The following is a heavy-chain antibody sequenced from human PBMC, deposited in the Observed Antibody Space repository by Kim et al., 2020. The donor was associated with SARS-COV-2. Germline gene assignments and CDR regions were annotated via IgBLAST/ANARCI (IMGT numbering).Heavy chain of an antibody. CDR1: GYTFDSYG. CDR2: ISSYDGTT. CDR3: ARRGYDGYEYFDY. V-gene: IGHV1-18*01. D-gene: IGHD5-12*01. J-gene: IGHJ4*02. Sequence: ASVKVSCQASGYTFDSYGIAWVRQAPRQGLEWMGWISSYDGTTSYAQKFQGRLAMTTDTSTSTVYMELTSLTSDDTAMYYCARRGYDGYEYFDYWGQGTL.